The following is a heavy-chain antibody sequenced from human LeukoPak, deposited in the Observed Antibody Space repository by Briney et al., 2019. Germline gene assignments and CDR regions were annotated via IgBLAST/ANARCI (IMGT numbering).Heavy chain of an antibody. D-gene: IGHD6-6*01. V-gene: IGHV3-30*03. Sequence: GRSLRLSCAASGFTFSSYGMHWVRQAPGKGLEWVAVISYDGSNKYYADSVKGRFTISRDNAKNSLYLQMNSLRAEDTAVYYCAGNEYSNSPIDYWGQGTLVTVSS. J-gene: IGHJ4*02. CDR1: GFTFSSYG. CDR2: ISYDGSNK. CDR3: AGNEYSNSPIDY.